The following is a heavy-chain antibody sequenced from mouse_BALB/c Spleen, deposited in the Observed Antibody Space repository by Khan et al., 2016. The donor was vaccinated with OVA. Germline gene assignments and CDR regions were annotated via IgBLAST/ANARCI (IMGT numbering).Heavy chain of an antibody. CDR3: ARSLYYSDSYAMDY. D-gene: IGHD2-13*01. J-gene: IGHJ4*01. CDR2: ISSTGST. V-gene: IGHV3-2*02. CDR1: GYSITSDFA. Sequence: EVKLEVSGPGLVKPSQSLSLTCTVTGYSITSDFAWNWIRQFPGNKLEWMGYISSTGSTSYSPSLKSRFSITRDTSKNQFFLHLNSVTTEDTATYYCARSLYYSDSYAMDYWGQGTSVTVSS.